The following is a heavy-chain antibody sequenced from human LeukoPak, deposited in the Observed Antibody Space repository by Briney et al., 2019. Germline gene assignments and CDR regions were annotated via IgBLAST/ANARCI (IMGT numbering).Heavy chain of an antibody. D-gene: IGHD6-6*01. CDR2: IYYSGST. Sequence: SETLSLTCAVSGGSISSGGYSWSWIRQPPGKGLEWIGYIYYSGSTNYNPSLKSRVTISVDTSKNQFSLKLSSVTAADTAVYYCARDWGVSARPGYMDVWGKGTTVTVSS. CDR1: GGSISSGGYS. CDR3: ARDWGVSARPGYMDV. V-gene: IGHV4-61*08. J-gene: IGHJ6*03.